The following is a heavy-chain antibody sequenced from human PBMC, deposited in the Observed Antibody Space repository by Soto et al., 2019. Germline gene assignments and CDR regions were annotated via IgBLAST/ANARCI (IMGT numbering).Heavy chain of an antibody. CDR3: AREKVGTTFFDN. Sequence: SETLSLTCSVSGFAISRGYYWSWVRQPPGKGLEWIGSIYPSVSSYHNPSLATRLGLSIDTSKNQLTLNLTSVTAADTALYFCAREKVGTTFFDNWGQGIQVTVSS. D-gene: IGHD1-1*01. CDR2: IYPSVSS. J-gene: IGHJ4*02. CDR1: GFAISRGYY. V-gene: IGHV4-38-2*02.